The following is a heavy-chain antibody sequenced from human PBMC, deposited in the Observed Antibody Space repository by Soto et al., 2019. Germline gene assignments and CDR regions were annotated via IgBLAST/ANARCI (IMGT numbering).Heavy chain of an antibody. V-gene: IGHV3-74*01. Sequence: EVQLVESGGGLVRPGGSLRLSCAASGFTFSNYWMHWVRQAPGKGLVWVSRINSDGSGTTYADFVKGRFIISRDNARNLEDLLMSIGGVEAAAEYCVAGGHRGPFDLWGQGTVVTVSS. CDR2: INSDGSGT. CDR1: GFTFSNYW. J-gene: IGHJ3*01. D-gene: IGHD6-19*01. CDR3: AGGHRGPFDL.